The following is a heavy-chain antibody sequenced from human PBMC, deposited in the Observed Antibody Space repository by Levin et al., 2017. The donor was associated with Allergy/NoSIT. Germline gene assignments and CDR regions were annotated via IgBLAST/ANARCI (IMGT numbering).Heavy chain of an antibody. J-gene: IGHJ5*02. Sequence: SQTLSLTCTVSGGSISSGSYYWSWIRQPAGKGLEWIGRIYTSGSTNYNPSLKSRVTISVDTSKNQFSLKLSSVTAADTAVYYCAREGQLWSKYNWFDPWGQGTLVTVSS. CDR3: AREGQLWSKYNWFDP. V-gene: IGHV4-61*02. CDR1: GGSISSGSYY. D-gene: IGHD5-18*01. CDR2: IYTSGST.